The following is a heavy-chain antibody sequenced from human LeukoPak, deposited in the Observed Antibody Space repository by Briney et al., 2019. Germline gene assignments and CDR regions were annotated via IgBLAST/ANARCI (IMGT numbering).Heavy chain of an antibody. J-gene: IGHJ4*02. CDR3: ARGKTGTTDY. V-gene: IGHV3-33*01. CDR1: GFTFSTYG. CDR2: IWYDGSYK. Sequence: PGGSLRLSCAASGFTFSTYGMHWVRQAPGKGLEWVAVIWYDGSYKYYADSVKGRFTISRDNSKNTLYLEMNSPRTEDTAVYYCARGKTGTTDYWGQGTLVTVSS. D-gene: IGHD1-1*01.